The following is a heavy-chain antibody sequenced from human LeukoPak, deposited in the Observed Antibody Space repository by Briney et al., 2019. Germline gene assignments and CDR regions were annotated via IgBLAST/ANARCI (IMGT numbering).Heavy chain of an antibody. V-gene: IGHV1-2*06. D-gene: IGHD1-1*01. CDR1: GYTFTGSY. J-gene: IGHJ4*02. Sequence: GASVMLSCKASGYTFTGSYIHWVRQAPGQGLEWVGRINPSSGGTSFAQKFQGSVTMTRDTSISAAYLKLNRLRSDDTAVYYCARGLENFDYWGQGTLVTVSS. CDR3: ARGLENFDY. CDR2: INPSSGGT.